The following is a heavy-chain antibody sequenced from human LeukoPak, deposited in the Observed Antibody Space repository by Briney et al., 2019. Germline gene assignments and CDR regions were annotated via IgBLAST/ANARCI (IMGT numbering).Heavy chain of an antibody. D-gene: IGHD4-23*01. CDR1: GFTFSSYE. J-gene: IGHJ6*03. CDR3: ARGFGYGRNSADYYYYYMDV. V-gene: IGHV3-48*03. Sequence: GGSLRLSXAASGFTFSSYEMNWVCQAPGKGLEWVSYISTSGSTIYYADSVKGRFTISRDNAENSLYLQMNSLRAEDTAVYYCARGFGYGRNSADYYYYYMDVWGRGTTVTVSS. CDR2: ISTSGSTI.